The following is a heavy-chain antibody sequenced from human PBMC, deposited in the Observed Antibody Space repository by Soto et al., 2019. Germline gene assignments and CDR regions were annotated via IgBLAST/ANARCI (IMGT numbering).Heavy chain of an antibody. Sequence: QVQLVQSGAEVKKPGASVKVSCKASGYTFTGYYMHWVRQAPGQGLEWMGWINPNSGGTNYAQKFQGWVTMTSDTSISTAYMELSRLRSDDTAVYYCARHPLNYSNPGGFDPWGQGTLVTVSS. V-gene: IGHV1-2*04. CDR3: ARHPLNYSNPGGFDP. CDR1: GYTFTGYY. CDR2: INPNSGGT. J-gene: IGHJ5*02. D-gene: IGHD4-4*01.